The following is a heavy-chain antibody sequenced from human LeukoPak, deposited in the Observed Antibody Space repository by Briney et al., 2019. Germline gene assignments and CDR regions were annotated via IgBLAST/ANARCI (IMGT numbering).Heavy chain of an antibody. Sequence: GGSLRLSCAASGFTFNSYAMSWIRQAPEKGLEWVATISGSGGGTYYADSVKGRFTISRDDSKNTLYLQMNSLRAEDTAVYYCAKDLGRYRNNYFDYWGQGTLVTVSS. D-gene: IGHD1-26*01. CDR2: ISGSGGGT. V-gene: IGHV3-23*01. CDR3: AKDLGRYRNNYFDY. J-gene: IGHJ4*02. CDR1: GFTFNSYA.